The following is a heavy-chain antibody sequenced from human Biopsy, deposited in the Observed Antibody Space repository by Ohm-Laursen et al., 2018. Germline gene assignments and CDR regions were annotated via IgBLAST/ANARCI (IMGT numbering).Heavy chain of an antibody. CDR1: GGPFNSYY. Sequence: SDTLSLTCTVSGGPFNSYYWSWIRQPPGKGLEWIGYIYYSGIAANYNPSLKGRVTISVDTSKHQFSLRLTSATAADTAVYYCARGGFGLDGYNSPWGRGTLVIVSS. D-gene: IGHD5-24*01. V-gene: IGHV4-59*07. CDR3: ARGGFGLDGYNSP. J-gene: IGHJ5*02. CDR2: IYYSGIA.